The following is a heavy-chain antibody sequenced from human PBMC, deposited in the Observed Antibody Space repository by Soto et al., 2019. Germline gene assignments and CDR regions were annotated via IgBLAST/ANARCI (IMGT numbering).Heavy chain of an antibody. Sequence: QVQLVQSGAEVKKPGSSVRVSCKASGTIFSSYTISWEQQAPGQGLEWMGRIIPILGETNSAQKFQGRVTLTADKSTNTAYMQLNSLRLEDTAVYYCARGLGGRMDDRGQGTTVIVSS. CDR2: IIPILGET. CDR1: GTIFSSYT. J-gene: IGHJ6*02. D-gene: IGHD3-16*01. V-gene: IGHV1-69*08. CDR3: ARGLGGRMDD.